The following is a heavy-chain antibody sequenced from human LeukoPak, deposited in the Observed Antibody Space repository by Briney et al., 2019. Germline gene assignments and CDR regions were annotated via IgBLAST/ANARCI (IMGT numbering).Heavy chain of an antibody. CDR1: GFTFSDYY. CDR3: GGVPRQTWFAP. J-gene: IGHJ5*02. CDR2: ISGSGHAI. Sequence: PGGSLRLSCAASGFTFSDYYMSWIRQAPGKGLEWVSLISGSGHAIYYAESVKGRFTISRDNAKKSLFLQMDSLRAEDTAVYYCGGVPRQTWFAPWGQGPLVTVS. V-gene: IGHV3-11*01.